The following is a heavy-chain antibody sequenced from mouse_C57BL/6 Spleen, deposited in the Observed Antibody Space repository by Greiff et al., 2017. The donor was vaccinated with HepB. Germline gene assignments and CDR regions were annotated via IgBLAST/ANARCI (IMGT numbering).Heavy chain of an antibody. Sequence: QVQLKQPGAELVMPGASVKLSCKASGYTFTSYWMHWVKQRPGQGLEWIGEIDPSDSYTNYNQKFKGKSTLTVDKSSSTAYMQLSSLTSEDSAVYYCARRESNYVGWYFDVWGTGTTVTVSS. CDR1: GYTFTSYW. CDR3: ARRESNYVGWYFDV. V-gene: IGHV1-69*01. J-gene: IGHJ1*03. D-gene: IGHD2-5*01. CDR2: IDPSDSYT.